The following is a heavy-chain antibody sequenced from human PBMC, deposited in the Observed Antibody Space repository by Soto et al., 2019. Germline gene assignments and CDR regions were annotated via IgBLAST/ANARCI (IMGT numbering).Heavy chain of an antibody. V-gene: IGHV3-33*01. CDR3: ARGVSYSSSTDYYYYYGMDV. D-gene: IGHD6-6*01. Sequence: GGSLRLSCAASGFTFSSYGMHWVRQAPGKGLEWVAVIWYDGSNKYYADSVKGRFTISRDNSKNTLYLQMNSLRAEDTAVYYCARGVSYSSSTDYYYYYGMDVWGQGTTVTFSS. CDR2: IWYDGSNK. CDR1: GFTFSSYG. J-gene: IGHJ6*02.